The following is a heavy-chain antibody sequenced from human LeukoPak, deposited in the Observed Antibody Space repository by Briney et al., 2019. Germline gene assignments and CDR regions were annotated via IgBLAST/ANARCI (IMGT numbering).Heavy chain of an antibody. Sequence: GGSLRLSCAASRFTFSTSTMNWVRQAPGKGLEWVSSISSDSSTIYYADPVKGRFTISRDNAKNSLYLQMNSLRAEDTALYFCLKDIRAGIQLWAFDYWGQGTLVTVSS. J-gene: IGHJ4*02. D-gene: IGHD5-18*01. V-gene: IGHV3-48*04. CDR1: RFTFSTST. CDR3: LKDIRAGIQLWAFDY. CDR2: ISSDSSTI.